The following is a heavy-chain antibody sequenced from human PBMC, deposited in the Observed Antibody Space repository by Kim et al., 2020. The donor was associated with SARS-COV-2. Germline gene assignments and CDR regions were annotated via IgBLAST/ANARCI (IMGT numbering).Heavy chain of an antibody. D-gene: IGHD6-13*01. CDR3: ASGYSSSIGAFDI. Sequence: YSQKFQGRVTITRDTSASTAYMELSSLRSEDTAVYYCASGYSSSIGAFDIWGQGTMVTVSS. J-gene: IGHJ3*02. V-gene: IGHV1-3*01.